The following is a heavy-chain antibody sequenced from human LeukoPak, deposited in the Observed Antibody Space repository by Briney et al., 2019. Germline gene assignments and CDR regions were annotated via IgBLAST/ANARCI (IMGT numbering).Heavy chain of an antibody. V-gene: IGHV3-20*04. CDR1: GLKFDDYG. Sequence: PGGSLRLSCAASGLKFDDYGMSWVRQAPGKGQEWVSGISWNGGNTGYADSVKGRFTISRDNAKNSLFLQVNSLRADDTAFYYGAREGIYCVNGVCYLDYWGQGTPVTVSS. D-gene: IGHD2-8*01. J-gene: IGHJ4*02. CDR3: AREGIYCVNGVCYLDY. CDR2: ISWNGGNT.